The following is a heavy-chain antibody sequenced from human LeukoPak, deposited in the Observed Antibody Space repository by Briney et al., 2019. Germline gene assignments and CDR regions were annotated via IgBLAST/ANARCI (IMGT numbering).Heavy chain of an antibody. CDR1: GFIFNNYG. CDR3: AKGSSGYFVAL. D-gene: IGHD3-22*01. V-gene: IGHV3-23*01. Sequence: GGSLRLSCAASGFIFNNYGLICVRQAPGKGLEWVSAISNDGGVTNYADFVKGRFTISRDNSKNTLFLQMNSLRAEDTALYYCAKGSSGYFVALWGQGTLVTVSS. CDR2: ISNDGGVT. J-gene: IGHJ4*02.